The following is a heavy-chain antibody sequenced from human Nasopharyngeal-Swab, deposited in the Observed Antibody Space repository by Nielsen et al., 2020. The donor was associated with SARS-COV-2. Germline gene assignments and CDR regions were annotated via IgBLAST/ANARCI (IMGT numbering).Heavy chain of an antibody. CDR2: IYHYGT. CDR3: ARDKGWHAFDV. Sequence: SETLSLTCTVSGGSISAYFWNWVSQAPGKGLECIGHIYHYGTDYNPSLKNRVSISVDSSKNQVALKLNSVTAADAAVYYCARDKGWHAFDVWGQGTLVTVSS. J-gene: IGHJ3*01. V-gene: IGHV4-59*13. D-gene: IGHD2-15*01. CDR1: GGSISAYF.